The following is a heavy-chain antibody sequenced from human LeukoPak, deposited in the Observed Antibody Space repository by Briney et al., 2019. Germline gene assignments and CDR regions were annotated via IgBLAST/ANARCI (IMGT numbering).Heavy chain of an antibody. D-gene: IGHD6-19*01. CDR2: IYNGDTT. CDR1: GFTVSSNY. CDR3: ALLDRSGWYCIDN. V-gene: IGHV3-53*01. J-gene: IGHJ4*02. Sequence: GGSLRLSCAASGFTVSSNYMSWVRQAPGKGLEWVSVIYNGDTTLYADSVKGRFTISRDNSKNTLYLQMNSLRAEDTAVYYCALLDRSGWYCIDNWGQGTLVTVSS.